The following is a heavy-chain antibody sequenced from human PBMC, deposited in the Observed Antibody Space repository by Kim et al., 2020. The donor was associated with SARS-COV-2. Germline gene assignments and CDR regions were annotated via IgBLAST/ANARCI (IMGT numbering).Heavy chain of an antibody. J-gene: IGHJ6*02. Sequence: SVKVSCKASGGTFSSYAISWVRQAPGQGLEWMGGIIPIFGTANYAQKFQGRVTITADESTSTAYMELSSLRSEDTAVYYCARDGGDLPEGYYGMDVWGQGTTVTVSS. V-gene: IGHV1-69*13. CDR3: ARDGGDLPEGYYGMDV. CDR2: IIPIFGTA. D-gene: IGHD3-10*01. CDR1: GGTFSSYA.